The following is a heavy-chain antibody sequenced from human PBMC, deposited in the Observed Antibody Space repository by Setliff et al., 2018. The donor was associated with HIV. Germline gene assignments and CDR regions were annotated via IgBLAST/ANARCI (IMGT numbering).Heavy chain of an antibody. CDR1: GGSFSGYQ. CDR3: ARGPSLQTTLFDY. CDR2: INHSGNT. J-gene: IGHJ4*02. V-gene: IGHV4-34*01. Sequence: SETLSLTCAVYGGSFSGYQFTWIRQSPGKGLEWVGEINHSGNTNYNPSLKSRVTISVDTSKNQFSLKLTSVTAADTAVYYCARGPSLQTTLFDYWGQGTLVTVSS.